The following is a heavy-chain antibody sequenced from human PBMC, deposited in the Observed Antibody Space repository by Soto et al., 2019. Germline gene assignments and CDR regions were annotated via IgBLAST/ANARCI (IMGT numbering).Heavy chain of an antibody. CDR1: GFTFSSYS. D-gene: IGHD3-10*01. CDR3: ARDQEVRGVIVSWYFDL. Sequence: PGGFLRLSCAASGFTFSSYSMNWVRQAPGKGLEWVSYISSSSSTIYYADSVKGRFTISRDNAKNSLYLQMNSLRAEDTAVYYCARDQEVRGVIVSWYFDLWGRGTLVTVSS. CDR2: ISSSSSTI. J-gene: IGHJ2*01. V-gene: IGHV3-48*01.